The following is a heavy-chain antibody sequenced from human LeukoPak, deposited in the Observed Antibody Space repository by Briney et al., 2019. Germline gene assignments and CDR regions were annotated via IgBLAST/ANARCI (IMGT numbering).Heavy chain of an antibody. Sequence: ASVKLSCKASGYTFTSSGISWVRQAPGHGLEWMGWISAYNGNTNYAQKLKGRVTMTTDTSTSTAYMELRSLRSDDTAVYYGARGLSGIAVAGTGDLGSLYWGQGTLVTVSS. CDR1: GYTFTSSG. J-gene: IGHJ4*02. CDR3: ARGLSGIAVAGTGDLGSLY. CDR2: ISAYNGNT. V-gene: IGHV1-18*01. D-gene: IGHD6-19*01.